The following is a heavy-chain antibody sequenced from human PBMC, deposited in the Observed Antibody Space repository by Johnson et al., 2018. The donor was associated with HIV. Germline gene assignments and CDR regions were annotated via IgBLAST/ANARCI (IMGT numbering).Heavy chain of an antibody. D-gene: IGHD3-22*01. CDR2: ISGSGGST. Sequence: VQLVESGGGLVQPGRSLRLSCAASGFTFDDYAMHWVRQAPGKGLEWVSAISGSGGSTYYADSVKGRFTISRDNSKNTLYLQMNSLRVEDTAVYYCARVGYYVDAFDIWGQGTMVTVSS. V-gene: IGHV3-23*04. CDR1: GFTFDDYA. J-gene: IGHJ3*02. CDR3: ARVGYYVDAFDI.